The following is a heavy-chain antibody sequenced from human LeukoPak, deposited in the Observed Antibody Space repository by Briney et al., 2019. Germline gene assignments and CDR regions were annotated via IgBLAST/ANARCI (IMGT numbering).Heavy chain of an antibody. CDR1: GGSISSHY. CDR2: IYYSGST. J-gene: IGHJ4*02. V-gene: IGHV4-59*11. CDR3: AKWRGGIAAAEKLFDY. D-gene: IGHD6-13*01. Sequence: PSETLSLTCTVSGGSISSHYWSWIRQPPGKGLEWIGYIYYSGSTNYNPSLKSRVTISVDTSKNQFSLKLSSVTAADTAVYYCAKWRGGIAAAEKLFDYWGQGTLVTVSS.